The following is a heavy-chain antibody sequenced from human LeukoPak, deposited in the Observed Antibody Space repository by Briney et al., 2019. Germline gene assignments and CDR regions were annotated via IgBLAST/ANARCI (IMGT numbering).Heavy chain of an antibody. Sequence: SLKVSCKASGVTFTSAAVQWVRQARGQRLEWIGWIVVGSGNTNYAQKFQERVTITRDMSTSTAYMELSSLRSEDTAVYYCAAFYDKGWFDPWGQGTLVTVSS. CDR1: GVTFTSAA. D-gene: IGHD3-16*01. CDR3: AAFYDKGWFDP. V-gene: IGHV1-58*01. CDR2: IVVGSGNT. J-gene: IGHJ5*02.